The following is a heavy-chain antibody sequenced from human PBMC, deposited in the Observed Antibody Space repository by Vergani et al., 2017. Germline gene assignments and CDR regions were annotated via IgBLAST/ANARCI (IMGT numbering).Heavy chain of an antibody. CDR3: ARGRYCSSTSCYDRWYFDL. J-gene: IGHJ2*01. Sequence: QVQLQQRGAGLLKPSETLSLTCAVYGGSFSGYYWSWIRQPPGKGLEWIGEINHSGSTNYNPSLKSRVTISVDTSKNQFSLKLSSVTAADTAVYYCARGRYCSSTSCYDRWYFDLWGRGTLVTVSS. CDR1: GGSFSGYY. D-gene: IGHD2-2*01. CDR2: INHSGST. V-gene: IGHV4-34*01.